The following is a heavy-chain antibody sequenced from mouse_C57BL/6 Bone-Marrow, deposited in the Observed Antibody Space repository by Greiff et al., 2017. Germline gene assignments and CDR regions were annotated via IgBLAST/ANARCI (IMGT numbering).Heavy chain of an antibody. Sequence: VQLQQSGAELVKPGASVKLSCKASGYTFTSYWMHWVKQRPGQGLEWIGMIHPNSGSTNYNEKFKSKATLTVDKSSRTAYMQLSSLTSEDSAVYYCARSDYDPWYFDVWGTGTTVTVSS. J-gene: IGHJ1*03. CDR1: GYTFTSYW. D-gene: IGHD2-4*01. V-gene: IGHV1-64*01. CDR2: IHPNSGST. CDR3: ARSDYDPWYFDV.